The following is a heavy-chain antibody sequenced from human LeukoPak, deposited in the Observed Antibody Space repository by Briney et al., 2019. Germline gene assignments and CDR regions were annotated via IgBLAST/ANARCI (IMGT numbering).Heavy chain of an antibody. CDR3: ARGGGLDV. D-gene: IGHD3-16*01. V-gene: IGHV3-7*03. J-gene: IGHJ6*02. CDR1: GFTFSSYW. Sequence: GGSLRLSCAASGFTFSSYWMNWARQAPGKGLGWVASINHNGNVNYYVDSVKGRFTISRDNAKDSLYLQMSNLRAEDTAVYFCARGGGLDVWGQGATVTVSS. CDR2: INHNGNVN.